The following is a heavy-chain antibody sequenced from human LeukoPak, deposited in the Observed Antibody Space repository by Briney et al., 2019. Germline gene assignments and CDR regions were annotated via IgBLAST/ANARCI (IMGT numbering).Heavy chain of an antibody. J-gene: IGHJ6*03. CDR1: GGSISSSSYY. CDR3: ASRIAAAGISYYYYYMDV. CDR2: IYYSGST. D-gene: IGHD6-13*01. Sequence: PSETLSLTCAVSGGSISSSSYYWGWIRQPPGKGLEWIGSIYYSGSTYYNPSLKSRVTISVDTSKNQFSLKLSSVTAADTAVYYCASRIAAAGISYYYYYMDVWGKGTTVTVSS. V-gene: IGHV4-39*07.